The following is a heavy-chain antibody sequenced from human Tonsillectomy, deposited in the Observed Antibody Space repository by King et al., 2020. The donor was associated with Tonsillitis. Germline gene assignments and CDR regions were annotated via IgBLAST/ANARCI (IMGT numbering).Heavy chain of an antibody. CDR2: INPNSGGT. D-gene: IGHD4-23*01. CDR3: GRAGTTVVTVYCHFDL. V-gene: IGHV1-2*02. J-gene: IGHJ2*01. Sequence: QLVQSGAEVKKPGASVKVSCKASGYTFTGYYMHWVRQAPGQGLEWMGWINPNSGGTNYAQKFQGRVTMTRDTSISTAYMELSRLRSDDTAVYYCGRAGTTVVTVYCHFDLWGRGTLVTVSS. CDR1: GYTFTGYY.